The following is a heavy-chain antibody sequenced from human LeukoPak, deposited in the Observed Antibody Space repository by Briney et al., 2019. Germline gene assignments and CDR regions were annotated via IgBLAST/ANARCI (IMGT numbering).Heavy chain of an antibody. V-gene: IGHV1-69*13. CDR1: GGSFNSYV. Sequence: EASVKVPCKASGGSFNSYVISWVRQAPGQGLEWMGGIIPVSGTTNYAQKFQGRVTITADESTSTAYMELSGLRSEDTAVYYCASRPNGGRTDWLYHFDYWGQGTLVTVSS. CDR3: ASRPNGGRTDWLYHFDY. D-gene: IGHD2-15*01. J-gene: IGHJ4*02. CDR2: IIPVSGTT.